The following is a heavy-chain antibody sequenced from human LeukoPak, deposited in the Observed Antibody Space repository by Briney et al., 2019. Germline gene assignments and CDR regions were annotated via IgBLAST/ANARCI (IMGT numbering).Heavy chain of an antibody. CDR1: GFTFTNYA. J-gene: IGHJ4*02. D-gene: IGHD3-22*01. CDR3: ARTNYYDSSGPMWD. V-gene: IGHV3-23*01. Sequence: GGSLRLSCAASGFTFTNYAMTWVRQAPGKGLEWVAATVGIGPDTYHADSVKGRFTISRDNSKNTLYLQMGSLRGEDMAVYYCARTNYYDSSGPMWDWGQGTLVTVSS. CDR2: TVGIGPDT.